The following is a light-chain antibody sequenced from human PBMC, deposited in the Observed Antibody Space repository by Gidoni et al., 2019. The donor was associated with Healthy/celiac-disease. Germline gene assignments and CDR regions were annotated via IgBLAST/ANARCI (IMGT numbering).Light chain of an antibody. CDR2: GAS. J-gene: IGKJ4*01. V-gene: IGKV3D-15*01. CDR3: QQYNNWPFT. CDR1: QSVSRH. Sequence: ILMTQSPATLSVSPGERATLTCRASQSVSRHLAWYQQKPGQAPRLLIYGASTRATGLPARFSGSGSGTEFTLTISSLQSEDFAVYYCQQYNNWPFTFGRGTKVEIK.